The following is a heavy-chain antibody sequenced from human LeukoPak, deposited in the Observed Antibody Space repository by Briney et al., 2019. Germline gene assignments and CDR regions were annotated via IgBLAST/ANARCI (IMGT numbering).Heavy chain of an antibody. CDR2: IWYDGSNK. CDR3: AKEGSNGDFDY. Sequence: GRSLRLSCAASGFTFSSYDMHWVRQAPGKGLEWVTVIWYDGSNKYYGDSVKGRFTISRDNSKNTLYLKMNSLKAEDTAVYYCAKEGSNGDFDYWGQGTLVTVSS. D-gene: IGHD1-26*01. V-gene: IGHV3-33*03. J-gene: IGHJ4*02. CDR1: GFTFSSYD.